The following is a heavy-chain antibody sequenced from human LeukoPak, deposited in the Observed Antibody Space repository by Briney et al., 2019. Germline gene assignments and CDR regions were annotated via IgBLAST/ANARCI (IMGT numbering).Heavy chain of an antibody. CDR3: ARGRYSSSWYSRGLGY. D-gene: IGHD6-13*01. CDR1: GGSFSGYY. CDR2: INHSGST. Sequence: SETLSLTCAVYGGSFSGYYWSWIRQPPGKGLEWIGEINHSGSTNYNPSLKSRVTISVDTSKNQFSLKLSSVTAADTAVYYCARGRYSSSWYSRGLGYWGQGTLVTASS. V-gene: IGHV4-34*01. J-gene: IGHJ4*02.